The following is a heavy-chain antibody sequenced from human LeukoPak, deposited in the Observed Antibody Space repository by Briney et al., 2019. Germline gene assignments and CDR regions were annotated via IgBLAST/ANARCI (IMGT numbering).Heavy chain of an antibody. CDR1: GYTFTTFW. J-gene: IGHJ3*02. Sequence: PGESLKISCEGSGYTFTTFWIGWVRQMPGKGLEWMGIIYPGDSDTRYSPSFQGQVTISADKSINTAYVQWSSLKASDTAIYYCARVKQAVALVDVFDIWGQGTMVTVSS. V-gene: IGHV5-51*01. CDR2: IYPGDSDT. CDR3: ARVKQAVALVDVFDI. D-gene: IGHD6-13*01.